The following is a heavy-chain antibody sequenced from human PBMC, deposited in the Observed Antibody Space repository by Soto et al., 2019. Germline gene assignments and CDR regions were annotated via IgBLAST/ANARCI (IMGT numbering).Heavy chain of an antibody. D-gene: IGHD3-10*01. CDR3: ARSYLPFGELSSLDY. Sequence: QVQLVQSGAEVKKPGSSVKVSCKASGGTFSSYTISWVRQAPGQGLEWMGRIIPILGIANYAQKFQGRVTITADKSTSTAYRELSSLRSEDTAVYYCARSYLPFGELSSLDYWGQGTLVTVSS. V-gene: IGHV1-69*02. CDR1: GGTFSSYT. J-gene: IGHJ4*02. CDR2: IIPILGIA.